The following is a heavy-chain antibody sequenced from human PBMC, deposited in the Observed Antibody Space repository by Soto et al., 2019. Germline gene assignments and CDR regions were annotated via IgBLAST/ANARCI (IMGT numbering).Heavy chain of an antibody. CDR3: ARVYYDSSGYDAFVI. V-gene: IGHV4-34*01. CDR1: GGSFIGYY. D-gene: IGHD3-22*01. Sequence: SETLSLTCAVYGGSFIGYYWSWIRQPPGKGLEWIGEINHSGSTNYNPSLKSRVTISVDTSKNQFSLKLSSVTAADTAVYYCARVYYDSSGYDAFVIWGQGTMVTVSS. J-gene: IGHJ3*02. CDR2: INHSGST.